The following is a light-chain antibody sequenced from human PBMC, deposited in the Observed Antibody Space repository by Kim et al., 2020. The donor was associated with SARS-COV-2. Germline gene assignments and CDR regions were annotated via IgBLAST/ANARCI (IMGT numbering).Light chain of an antibody. CDR1: SLRSYY. V-gene: IGLV3-19*01. CDR3: NSRDSNDDVV. Sequence: SSELTQDPAVSVALGQTVRITCQGDSLRSYYATWYQHKPGQAPKVVIYGKDNRPSGVPVRFSGSSSGNTAYLTITGTQAGDEADYYCNSRDSNDDVVFGGGTQLTVL. J-gene: IGLJ2*01. CDR2: GKD.